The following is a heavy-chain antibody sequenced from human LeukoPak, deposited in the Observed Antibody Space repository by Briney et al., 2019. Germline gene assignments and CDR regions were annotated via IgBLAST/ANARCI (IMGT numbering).Heavy chain of an antibody. V-gene: IGHV4-34*01. Sequence: SETLSLTCAVYGGSFSGYYWSWIRQPPGKGLEWIGEINHSGSTNYNPSLKSRVTISVDTSKNQFSLKLSSVTAADTAVYYCARGLTIRGSGSPGAFDIWGQGTMVTVSS. CDR1: GGSFSGYY. D-gene: IGHD3-10*01. J-gene: IGHJ3*02. CDR3: ARGLTIRGSGSPGAFDI. CDR2: INHSGST.